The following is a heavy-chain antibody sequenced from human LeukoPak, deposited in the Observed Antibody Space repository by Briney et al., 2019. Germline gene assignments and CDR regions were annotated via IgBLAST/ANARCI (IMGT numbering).Heavy chain of an antibody. Sequence: GASVKVSCKASGYTFTSYYMHWVRQAPGQGLEWMGIINPSGGSTSYAQKFQGRVTMTRDTSTSTVYMELSSLRSEDTAVYYCARPLGGHGDYGAYDYWGQGTLVTVSS. J-gene: IGHJ4*02. V-gene: IGHV1-46*01. CDR2: INPSGGST. CDR1: GYTFTSYY. D-gene: IGHD4-17*01. CDR3: ARPLGGHGDYGAYDY.